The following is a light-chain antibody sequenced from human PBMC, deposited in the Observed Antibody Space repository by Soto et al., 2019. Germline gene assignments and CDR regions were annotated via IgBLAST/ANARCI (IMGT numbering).Light chain of an antibody. CDR1: QSIGNS. CDR3: RQRYNWPLT. Sequence: TVLTQSPATLSLSPGEIATLSCKASQSIGNSLGWFQQKPGQAPRLLIDDAFNRATGIPARFTGSGSGSDFTLSSLEPEDFGVYYCRQRYNWPLTFGGGTKVEIK. CDR2: DAF. V-gene: IGKV3-11*01. J-gene: IGKJ4*01.